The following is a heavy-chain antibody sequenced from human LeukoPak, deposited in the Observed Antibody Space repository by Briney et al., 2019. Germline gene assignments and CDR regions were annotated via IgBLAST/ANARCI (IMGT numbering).Heavy chain of an antibody. CDR1: GGSISSYY. CDR2: IYSSGST. J-gene: IGHJ4*02. CDR3: ARDRSLGELTTESPSFDS. D-gene: IGHD3-16*01. V-gene: IGHV4-4*07. Sequence: SETLSLTCTVSGGSISSYYWGWIRQPAGKGLEWIGRIYSSGSTNYNPSLKSRVTLSVDTSKNQFSLKLSSVTAADTAVYYCARDRSLGELTTESPSFDSWGQGTLVTVSS.